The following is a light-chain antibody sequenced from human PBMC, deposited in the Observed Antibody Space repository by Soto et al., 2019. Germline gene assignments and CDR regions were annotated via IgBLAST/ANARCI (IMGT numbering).Light chain of an antibody. V-gene: IGLV2-14*01. CDR1: SSDVGGYNY. CDR3: CSYAGSSTWV. Sequence: QSALTQPASVSGSPGQSITISCTGTSSDVGGYNYVSWYQQYPGRVPKLLIYKVSNRPSGISNRFSGSKSGNTASLTISGLQAEDEADYYCCSYAGSSTWVFGGGTKVTVL. CDR2: KVS. J-gene: IGLJ2*01.